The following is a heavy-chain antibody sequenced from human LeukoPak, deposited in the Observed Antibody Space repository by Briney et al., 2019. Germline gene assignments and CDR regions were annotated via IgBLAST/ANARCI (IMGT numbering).Heavy chain of an antibody. CDR1: GGSISSYY. Sequence: SETLSLTCTVSGGSISSYYWSWIRQPAGKGLEWIGRIYTSGSTNYNPSPKSRVTMSVDTSKNQFSLKLSSVTAADTAVYYCARDAPKGSRTLGLSYYYGMDVWGQGTTVTVSS. V-gene: IGHV4-4*07. J-gene: IGHJ6*02. D-gene: IGHD1-1*01. CDR2: IYTSGST. CDR3: ARDAPKGSRTLGLSYYYGMDV.